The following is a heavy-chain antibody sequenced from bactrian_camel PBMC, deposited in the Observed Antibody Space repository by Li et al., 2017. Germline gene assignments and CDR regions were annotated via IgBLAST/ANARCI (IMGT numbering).Heavy chain of an antibody. CDR2: LASDGST. CDR1: GYTDRNYC. D-gene: IGHD1*01. J-gene: IGHJ4*01. Sequence: HVQLVESGGDSVRPGGSLKLTCAISGYTDRNYCMAWFRQAPGKGREGIAALASDGSTAYADSANGRFTISKDDAKDTLYLQMNSLKPEDTAIYCCAADIRPLGLRQTYGYWGQGTQVTVS. V-gene: IGHV3S53*01. CDR3: AADIRPLGLRQTYGY.